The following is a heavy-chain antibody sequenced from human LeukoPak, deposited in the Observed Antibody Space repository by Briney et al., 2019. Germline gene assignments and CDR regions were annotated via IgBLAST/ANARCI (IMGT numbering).Heavy chain of an antibody. CDR3: AKEGDFYDILTDY. V-gene: IGHV3-23*01. Sequence: GGSLRLSCAASGFTFRTYAMSWVRQAPGKGLEWVSGISGSGGSTYYADSVKGRFPISRDNSRNTLYLQMNSLRAEDTAVYCCAKEGDFYDILTDYWGQGTLVTVSS. CDR2: ISGSGGST. J-gene: IGHJ4*02. CDR1: GFTFRTYA. D-gene: IGHD3-9*01.